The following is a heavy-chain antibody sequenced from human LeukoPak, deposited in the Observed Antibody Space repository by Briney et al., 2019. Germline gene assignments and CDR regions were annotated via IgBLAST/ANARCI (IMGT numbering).Heavy chain of an antibody. V-gene: IGHV3-23*01. D-gene: IGHD3-3*01. Sequence: GGSLRDSREEPGVRSFIYAISSVRQAPGKGLGRVSSISGKVGSTYYANSVQGRFIIARDNYKNTLYMEMNSLREENTALYYCVKGGQRYDFWRFDFWGRGTLVTVSS. CDR2: ISGKVGST. CDR1: GVRSFIYA. J-gene: IGHJ5*01. CDR3: VKGGQRYDFWRFDF.